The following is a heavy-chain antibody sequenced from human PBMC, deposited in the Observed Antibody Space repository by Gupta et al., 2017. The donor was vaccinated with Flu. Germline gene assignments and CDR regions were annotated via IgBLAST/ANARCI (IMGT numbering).Heavy chain of an antibody. V-gene: IGHV4-39*01. CDR2: IYYSGDT. CDR3: ARHPTKNFWSGYYSATEYYFDY. D-gene: IGHD3-3*01. CDR1: GGSISSSSYS. J-gene: IGHJ4*02. Sequence: QLQLQESGPGLVKPSETLSLTCTVSGGSISSSSYSWGWIRQPTGKGLEWIGSIYYSGDTYYNPSLKSRVAISVDTSKNQFSLKLSSVTAADTAVYYCARHPTKNFWSGYYSATEYYFDYWGQGTLVTVAS.